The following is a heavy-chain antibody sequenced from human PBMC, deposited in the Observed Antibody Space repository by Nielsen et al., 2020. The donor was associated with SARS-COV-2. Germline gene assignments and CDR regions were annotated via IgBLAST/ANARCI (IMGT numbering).Heavy chain of an antibody. J-gene: IGHJ6*02. CDR2: IYYSGST. CDR1: GGSISSGGYY. D-gene: IGHD4-11*01. Sequence: SETLSLTCTVSGGSISSGGYYWSWIRQHPGKGLEWIGYIYYSGSTYYNPSLKSRVTISVDTSKNQFSLKLSSVTAADTAVYYCAGDYRRNYYYGVDVWGQGTTVTVSS. V-gene: IGHV4-31*03. CDR3: AGDYRRNYYYGVDV.